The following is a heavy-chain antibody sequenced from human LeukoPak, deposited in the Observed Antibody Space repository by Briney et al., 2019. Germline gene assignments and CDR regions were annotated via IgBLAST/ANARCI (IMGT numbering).Heavy chain of an antibody. V-gene: IGHV3-30*02. CDR1: GFTFSSYG. CDR3: ASNGGIRTKRGL. D-gene: IGHD2-8*01. Sequence: PGGSLRLSCAASGFTFSSYGMHWVRQTPGKGLEWVAFIRYDGSNKYYADSVKGRFTISRDNSKNTLYLQMNSLRAEDTAVYYCASNGGIRTKRGLWGQGTLVTVSS. CDR2: IRYDGSNK. J-gene: IGHJ4*02.